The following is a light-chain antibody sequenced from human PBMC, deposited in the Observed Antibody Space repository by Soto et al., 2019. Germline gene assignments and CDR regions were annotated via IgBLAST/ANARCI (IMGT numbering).Light chain of an antibody. J-gene: IGKJ1*01. CDR2: DAS. V-gene: IGKV1-5*01. CDR3: QQYETYWT. CDR1: RDISSW. Sequence: DIQMTQSPSTLSASVGDRVTITCRASRDISSWLAWYQQNPGKAPKLLIYDASKLESGVPSRFTGRGSGTEFTRTSSNLQPDDFSTYYCQQYETYWTFGQGTKVEIK.